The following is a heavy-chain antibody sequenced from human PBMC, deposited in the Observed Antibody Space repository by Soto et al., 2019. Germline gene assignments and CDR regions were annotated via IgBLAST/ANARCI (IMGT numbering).Heavy chain of an antibody. D-gene: IGHD6-19*01. J-gene: IGHJ4*02. V-gene: IGHV1-18*01. Sequence: ASVKVSCKASGYTFTSYGISWVRQAPGQGLEWMGWISAYNGNTNYAQKLQGRVTMTTDTSTSTAYMELSRLRSDDTAVYYCARDPTYSSGQYYFDYWGQGTLVTVSS. CDR3: ARDPTYSSGQYYFDY. CDR1: GYTFTSYG. CDR2: ISAYNGNT.